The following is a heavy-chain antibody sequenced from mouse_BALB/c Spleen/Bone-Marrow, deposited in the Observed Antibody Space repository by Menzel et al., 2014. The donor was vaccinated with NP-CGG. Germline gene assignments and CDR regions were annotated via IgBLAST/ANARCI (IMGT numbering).Heavy chain of an antibody. Sequence: QVQLQQSGAELAKPGASVKMSCKASGYTFTNYWMHWVKQRPGQGLEWIGYIYPSTGYTEYNQKFKDKATLTSDKSSSTAYVQLSSLTSEGSAVYYCAGGRFAYWGQGTLVTVSA. D-gene: IGHD1-1*02. CDR1: GYTFTNYW. CDR3: AGGRFAY. V-gene: IGHV1-7*01. J-gene: IGHJ3*01. CDR2: IYPSTGYT.